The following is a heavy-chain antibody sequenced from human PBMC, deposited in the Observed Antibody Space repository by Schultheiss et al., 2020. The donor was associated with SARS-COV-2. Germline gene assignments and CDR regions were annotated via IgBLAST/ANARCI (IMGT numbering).Heavy chain of an antibody. V-gene: IGHV3-7*03. CDR2: IKQDGSGK. J-gene: IGHJ4*02. Sequence: GGSLRLSCAASGFTFSAYWMSWVRHTPGKGLEWVANIKQDGSGKYYVDSVKGRFTISRDNAQNSLYLQMNSLGDEDTAVYYCARSLCDSRIYYDGFDYWGQGIQVTVSS. D-gene: IGHD3-22*01. CDR1: GFTFSAYW. CDR3: ARSLCDSRIYYDGFDY.